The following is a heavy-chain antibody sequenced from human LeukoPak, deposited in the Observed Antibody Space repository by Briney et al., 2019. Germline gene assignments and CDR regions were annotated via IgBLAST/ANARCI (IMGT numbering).Heavy chain of an antibody. CDR2: ISGSGGST. CDR1: GFTFSSYA. CDR3: AKDHYDFWSGKRSVDY. D-gene: IGHD3-3*01. Sequence: PGGSLRLSCAASGFTFSSYAMSWVRQAPGKGLEWVSAISGSGGSTYYADSVKGWFTISRDNSKNTLYLQMNSLRAEDTAVYYCAKDHYDFWSGKRSVDYWGQGTLVTVSS. V-gene: IGHV3-23*01. J-gene: IGHJ4*02.